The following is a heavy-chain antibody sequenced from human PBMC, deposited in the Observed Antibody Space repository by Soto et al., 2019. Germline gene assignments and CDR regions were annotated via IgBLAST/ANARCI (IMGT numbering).Heavy chain of an antibody. Sequence: ASVKVSCKASGYTFTSYAMHWVRQAPGQRLEWMGWINAGNGNTKYSQKFQGRVTITRDTSASTAYMELSSLRSEDTAVYYCARSTMVRGVTPWGQGTLVSVSS. J-gene: IGHJ5*02. V-gene: IGHV1-3*01. CDR3: ARSTMVRGVTP. D-gene: IGHD3-10*01. CDR2: INAGNGNT. CDR1: GYTFTSYA.